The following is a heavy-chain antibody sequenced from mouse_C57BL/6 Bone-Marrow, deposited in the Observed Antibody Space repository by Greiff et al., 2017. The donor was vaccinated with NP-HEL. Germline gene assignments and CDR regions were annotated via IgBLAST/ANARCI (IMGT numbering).Heavy chain of an antibody. Sequence: QVQLQQPGTELVKPGASVKLSCKASGYTFTSYWMHWVKQRPGQGLEWIGNINPSNGGTNYNEKFKSKATLPLDKASSTAFMSLSSLTFEDSAVYYCASEPYYDYDGYYFDYWGQGTTLTVSA. J-gene: IGHJ2*01. CDR1: GYTFTSYW. CDR3: ASEPYYDYDGYYFDY. V-gene: IGHV1-53*01. CDR2: INPSNGGT. D-gene: IGHD2-4*01.